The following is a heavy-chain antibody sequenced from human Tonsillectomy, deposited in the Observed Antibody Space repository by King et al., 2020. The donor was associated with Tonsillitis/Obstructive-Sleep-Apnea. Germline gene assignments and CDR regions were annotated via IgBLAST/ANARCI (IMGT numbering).Heavy chain of an antibody. CDR1: GGSFSAYY. Sequence: VQLQQWGAGLLKPSETLSLTCAVYGGSFSAYYWSWIRQPPGKGLEWIGEINHSGSVNYNPSLKSRATISVDTSKNQFSLKLSSVTAADTAVYYCARAIVVVTTDYYMDVWGQGTTVTVSS. CDR3: ARAIVVVTTDYYMDV. J-gene: IGHJ6*03. V-gene: IGHV4-34*01. D-gene: IGHD2-15*01. CDR2: INHSGSV.